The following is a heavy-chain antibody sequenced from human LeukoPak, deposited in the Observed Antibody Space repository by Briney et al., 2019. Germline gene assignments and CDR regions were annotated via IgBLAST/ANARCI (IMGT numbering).Heavy chain of an antibody. CDR1: GYTFSTYD. D-gene: IGHD6-13*01. CDR3: ARDPYSSSWYWEDYFDY. CDR2: ISAYNGNT. V-gene: IGHV1-18*01. J-gene: IGHJ4*02. Sequence: GASVKVCCKASGYTFSTYDISWVRQAPGQGLEWMGWISAYNGNTNYAQKLQGRVTMTTDTSTSTAYMELRSLRSDDTAVYYCARDPYSSSWYWEDYFDYWGQGALVTVSS.